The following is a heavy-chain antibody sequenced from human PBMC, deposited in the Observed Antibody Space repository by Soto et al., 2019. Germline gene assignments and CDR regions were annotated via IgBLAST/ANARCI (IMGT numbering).Heavy chain of an antibody. CDR2: INHSGST. CDR1: GGSFSTYY. Sequence: QVQLQQWGAGLLKPSEPLSLTCAVYGGSFSTYYWSWIRQHPGKGLEWIGEINHSGSTNFNPSLKSRVTRSVDTSKRQYSLNLTSVTAEDTAVYFCARGRKEYSSSWYVDWGQGTLVTVSS. CDR3: ARGRKEYSSSWYVD. J-gene: IGHJ4*02. V-gene: IGHV4-34*01. D-gene: IGHD6-13*01.